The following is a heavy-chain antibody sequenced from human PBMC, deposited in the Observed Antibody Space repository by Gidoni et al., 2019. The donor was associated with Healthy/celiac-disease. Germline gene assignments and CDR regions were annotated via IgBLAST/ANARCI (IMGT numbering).Heavy chain of an antibody. CDR3: ARDMRYSSSWTGRDY. Sequence: EVQLVESGGGLVKPGGSLRLSCAASGFTFSSYSMNWVRQAPGKGLEWVSSISSSSSYIYYADSVKGRFTISRDNAKNSLYLQMNSLRAEDTAVYYCARDMRYSSSWTGRDYWGQGTLVTVSS. D-gene: IGHD6-13*01. CDR2: ISSSSSYI. CDR1: GFTFSSYS. J-gene: IGHJ4*02. V-gene: IGHV3-21*01.